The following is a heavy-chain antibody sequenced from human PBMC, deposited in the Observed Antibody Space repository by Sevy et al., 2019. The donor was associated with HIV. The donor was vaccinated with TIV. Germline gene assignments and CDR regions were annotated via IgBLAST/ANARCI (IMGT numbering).Heavy chain of an antibody. D-gene: IGHD6-13*01. CDR2: VKQDMSEK. CDR3: AKALRDNSSSWYVGFYYYYGMDV. V-gene: IGHV3-7*03. CDR1: GFTFSSNW. Sequence: GGSLRLSCATSGFTFSSNWMTWVRQAPGKGLEWVANVKQDMSEKYYADSVKGRFTISRDNAKNSLYLQMNSLRAEDTALYYCAKALRDNSSSWYVGFYYYYGMDVWGQGTTVTVSS. J-gene: IGHJ6*02.